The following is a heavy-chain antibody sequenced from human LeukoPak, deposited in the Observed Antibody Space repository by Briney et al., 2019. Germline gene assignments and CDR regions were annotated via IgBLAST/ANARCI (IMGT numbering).Heavy chain of an antibody. CDR3: ARCPPGGSGSYTLCYGMDV. D-gene: IGHD3-10*01. V-gene: IGHV1-69*04. Sequence: ASVKVSCKASGGTFSSYAISWVRQAPGQGLEWMGRIIPIFGIANYAQKFQGRVTITADKSTSTAYMELSSLRSEDTAAYYCARCPPGGSGSYTLCYGMDVWGQGTTVTVSS. J-gene: IGHJ6*02. CDR2: IIPIFGIA. CDR1: GGTFSSYA.